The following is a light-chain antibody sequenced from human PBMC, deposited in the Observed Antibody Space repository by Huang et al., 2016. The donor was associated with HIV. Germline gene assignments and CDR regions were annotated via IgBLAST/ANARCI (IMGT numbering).Light chain of an antibody. CDR1: QSFSSS. CDR2: AAS. Sequence: DIQMTKSPSSLSSSVGDRVTISCRASQSFSSSLNWYQQKPGKAPKILIYAASNLQSGVPSRFSGSGSGTDFSLTINSLQPEDFATYYCQQSDSTPYTFGQGTKLEIK. V-gene: IGKV1-39*01. CDR3: QQSDSTPYT. J-gene: IGKJ2*01.